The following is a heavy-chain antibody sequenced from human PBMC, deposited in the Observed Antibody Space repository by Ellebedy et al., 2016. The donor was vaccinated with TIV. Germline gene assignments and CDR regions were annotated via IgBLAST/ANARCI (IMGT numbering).Heavy chain of an antibody. CDR1: GFTFSTYG. CDR2: IWYDGSNK. CDR3: ARDRGITGTGAFDY. D-gene: IGHD1-20*01. J-gene: IGHJ4*02. Sequence: PGGSLRLSCAASGFTFSTYGMHWVRQAPGKGLEWVAVIWYDGSNKYYADSVKGRFTISRDNSKNTLYLQMNSLRAEDTAVDYCARDRGITGTGAFDYWGQGTLVTVSS. V-gene: IGHV3-33*01.